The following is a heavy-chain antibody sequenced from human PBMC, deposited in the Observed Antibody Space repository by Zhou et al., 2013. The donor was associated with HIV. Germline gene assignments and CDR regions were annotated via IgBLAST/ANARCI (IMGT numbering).Heavy chain of an antibody. CDR3: ATEKLVGLVDAFDI. Sequence: QVQLVQSGTEVKEPGTSVNVSCRTSGYIFTKNYLHWVRQAPGQGLEWMGWISAYNGDTNYAQKFQGRVTMTTDTSTNTVYMGLRSLRSDDTAVYYCATEKLVGLVDAFDIWGQGTMVTVSS. CDR1: GYIFTKNY. V-gene: IGHV1-18*01. CDR2: ISAYNGDT. D-gene: IGHD6-13*01. J-gene: IGHJ3*02.